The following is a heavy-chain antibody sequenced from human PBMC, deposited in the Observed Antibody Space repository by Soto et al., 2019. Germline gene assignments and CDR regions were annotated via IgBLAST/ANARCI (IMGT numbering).Heavy chain of an antibody. CDR2: ISGSGRTT. CDR3: SKFRVTSYSYCSMNV. J-gene: IGHJ6*03. Sequence: EVQLLESGGGLVQPGGSLRLSCAASGFTFGSYAMNWLRQDPGRGLECVSFISGSGRTTYYADSVKGRFTVSRNNSKNTLYLQMNSMRAEDTALYYCSKFRVTSYSYCSMNVWGGGRTVTVSS. V-gene: IGHV3-23*01. CDR1: GFTFGSYA. D-gene: IGHD2-21*02.